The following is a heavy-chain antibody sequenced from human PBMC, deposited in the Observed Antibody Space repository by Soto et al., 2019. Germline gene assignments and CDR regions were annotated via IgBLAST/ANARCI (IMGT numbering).Heavy chain of an antibody. CDR2: INHRGST. CDR1: GGSFRGYY. V-gene: IGHV4-34*01. D-gene: IGHD3-10*01. J-gene: IGHJ6*02. CDR3: ARGLLLGELLSYYYGMDV. Sequence: TXETLPLTCAVYGGSFRGYYWSCIRKPPGKGLEWIGEINHRGSTNYNPSLKSRVTISVDTSKNQFSLKLSSVTAADTAVYYCARGLLLGELLSYYYGMDVCGQETTVTVSS.